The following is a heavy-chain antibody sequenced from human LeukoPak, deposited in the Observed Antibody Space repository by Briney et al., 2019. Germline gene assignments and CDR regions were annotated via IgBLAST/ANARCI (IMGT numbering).Heavy chain of an antibody. D-gene: IGHD3-10*01. J-gene: IGHJ6*02. V-gene: IGHV3-23*01. Sequence: GGSLRLSCAGSGFTFSSYAMTWVRQASGKGLEWVSVISGSGDTTYYADSVKGRFTISRDNSKNTLYLQMNSLKAEDTAVYYCAKSRPYYYGSGSYSGLYGMDVWGQGTTVTVFS. CDR1: GFTFSSYA. CDR3: AKSRPYYYGSGSYSGLYGMDV. CDR2: ISGSGDTT.